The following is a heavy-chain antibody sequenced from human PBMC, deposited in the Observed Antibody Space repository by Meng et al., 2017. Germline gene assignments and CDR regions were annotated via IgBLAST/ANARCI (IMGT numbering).Heavy chain of an antibody. Sequence: ASVKVSCKASGYTFTTYAMHWVRQAPGQRLEWMGWINAGNGNTKYSQKFQGRVTITADESTSTAYMELSSLRSEDTAVYYCARTQADRGWFDPWGQGTLVTVSS. V-gene: IGHV1-3*01. D-gene: IGHD2-15*01. CDR1: GYTFTTYA. CDR2: INAGNGNT. J-gene: IGHJ5*02. CDR3: ARTQADRGWFDP.